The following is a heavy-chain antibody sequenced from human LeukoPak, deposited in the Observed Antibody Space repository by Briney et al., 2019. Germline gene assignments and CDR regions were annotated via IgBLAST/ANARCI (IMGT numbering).Heavy chain of an antibody. CDR2: IYYSGST. CDR1: GGSISSSSYY. D-gene: IGHD3-3*01. J-gene: IGHJ4*02. Sequence: PSETLSLTCTVSGGSISSSSYYWGWIRQPPGKGLEWIRSIYYSGSTYYNPSLKSRVTISVDTSKNQFSLKLNSVTAADTAVYYCARRITIFGVVNHGYYFDYWGQGTLVTVSS. CDR3: ARRITIFGVVNHGYYFDY. V-gene: IGHV4-39*01.